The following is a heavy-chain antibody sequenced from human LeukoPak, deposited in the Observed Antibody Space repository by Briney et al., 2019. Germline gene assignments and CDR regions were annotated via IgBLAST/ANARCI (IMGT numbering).Heavy chain of an antibody. D-gene: IGHD4-17*01. V-gene: IGHV4-31*03. CDR2: IYYSGST. Sequence: SETLSLTCTVSGGSISSGGYYWSWIRQHPGKGLEWIGNIYYSGSTYYNPSLKSRVTISVDTSKNQFSLKLSSVTAADTAVYYCAVLYGDYGSGDWFDPWGQGTLVTVSS. CDR1: GGSISSGGYY. CDR3: AVLYGDYGSGDWFDP. J-gene: IGHJ5*02.